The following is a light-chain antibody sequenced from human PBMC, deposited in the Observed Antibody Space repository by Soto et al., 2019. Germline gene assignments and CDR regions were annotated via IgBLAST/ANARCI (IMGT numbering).Light chain of an antibody. CDR2: KAS. J-gene: IGKJ4*01. CDR3: QQYNSYSPPLT. V-gene: IGKV1-5*03. CDR1: QSISSW. Sequence: DIQMTQSPSTLSASVGDRVTITCRASQSISSWLAWYQQKPGKAPKLLIYKASSLESGVPSRFSGSGSGTEFTLTISSLQPDDFATYYCQQYNSYSPPLTFGGGTKVESN.